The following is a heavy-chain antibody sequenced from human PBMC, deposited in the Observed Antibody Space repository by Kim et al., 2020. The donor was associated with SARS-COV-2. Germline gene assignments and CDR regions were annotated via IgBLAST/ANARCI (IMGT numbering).Heavy chain of an antibody. V-gene: IGHV3-30-3*01. Sequence: GGSLRLSCAASGFTFSSYAMHWVRQAPGRGLEWVAAILHDGSGKYYADSVKGRFTISRDNSKNTLFLQMNSLRVDDTAVYYCAGESVDAGGGPSALDIWGPGTIVTVSS. D-gene: IGHD2-8*02. CDR3: AGESVDAGGGPSALDI. CDR2: ILHDGSGK. J-gene: IGHJ3*02. CDR1: GFTFSSYA.